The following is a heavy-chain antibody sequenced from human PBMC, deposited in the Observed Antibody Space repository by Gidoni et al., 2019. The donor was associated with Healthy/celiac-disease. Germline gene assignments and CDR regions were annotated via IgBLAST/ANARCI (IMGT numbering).Heavy chain of an antibody. J-gene: IGHJ4*02. D-gene: IGHD5-18*01. CDR2: RKQDGSEK. V-gene: IGHV3-7*04. CDR3: ARGGIQLWGLFDY. Sequence: EVQLVESGGGLVQPGGSLRLSCAASGFTFSSYWISWVRQAPGKGLEWVANRKQDGSEKYYVDSVKGRFTISRDNDKNSLYLQMNSLRAEDTAVYYCARGGIQLWGLFDYWGQGTLVTVSS. CDR1: GFTFSSYW.